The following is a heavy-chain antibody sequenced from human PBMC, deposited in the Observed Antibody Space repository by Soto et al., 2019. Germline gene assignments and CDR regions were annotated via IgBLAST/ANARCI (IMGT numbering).Heavy chain of an antibody. D-gene: IGHD2-15*01. Sequence: QVQLLESGPGLVRPSQTLSLTCSVSGDSISTVDYFWAWIRQPPGQALEYIGYIYKSATTYYNPSFGGRVSISLDTSKSHFSLNVTSVTAADTAVYFCARGRYCLTGRCFPNWFDSWGQGTLVTVSS. J-gene: IGHJ5*01. CDR2: IYKSATT. CDR1: GDSISTVDYF. CDR3: ARGRYCLTGRCFPNWFDS. V-gene: IGHV4-30-4*01.